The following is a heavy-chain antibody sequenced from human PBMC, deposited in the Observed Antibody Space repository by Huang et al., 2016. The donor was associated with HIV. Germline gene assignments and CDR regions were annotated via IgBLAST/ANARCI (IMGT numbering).Heavy chain of an antibody. CDR2: ISYDESVK. CDR3: ARNSENYMDV. Sequence: QVLLVESGGGVVQPGRSLRVSCAASGFTFSKFALNWVRQAPGKGLEWVAVISYDESVKDYADSVKGRFTISRDNSKRQLYLQMNSLRVDDTALYYCARNSENYMDVWGKGTTVTVS. CDR1: GFTFSKFA. J-gene: IGHJ6*03. V-gene: IGHV3-30-3*01. D-gene: IGHD1-26*01.